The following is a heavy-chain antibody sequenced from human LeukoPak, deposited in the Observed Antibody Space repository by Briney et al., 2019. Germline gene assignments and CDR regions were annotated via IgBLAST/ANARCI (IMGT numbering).Heavy chain of an antibody. CDR1: GGSISRYY. V-gene: IGHV4-59*01. J-gene: IGHJ6*01. Sequence: SETLSLTCTVSGGSISRYYWSCLRQPPGKGLEWIGNLYYSGSTNYNPSLKTRVTISVDTSKNQFSLTLGSVTAADTAVYYCARDELYCSSTSCSNFYYYGMDVRGKGATVTVSS. CDR3: ARDELYCSSTSCSNFYYYGMDV. D-gene: IGHD2-2*01. CDR2: LYYSGST.